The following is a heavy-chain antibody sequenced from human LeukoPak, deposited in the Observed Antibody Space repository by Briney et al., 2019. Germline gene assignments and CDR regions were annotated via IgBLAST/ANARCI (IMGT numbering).Heavy chain of an antibody. D-gene: IGHD3-10*01. CDR1: GGAITSGGYS. J-gene: IGHJ5*01. CDR3: ARSRQASGLFGS. Sequence: SETLSPTCTVSGGAITSGGYSWNWIRQPPGKGLEWIGCIYDRGPAYYNPSLKSRFTISVDRPKNQFFLNVTSLTAADTAVYYCARSRQASGLFGSWGQGTLVVVSS. V-gene: IGHV4-30-2*01. CDR2: IYDRGPA.